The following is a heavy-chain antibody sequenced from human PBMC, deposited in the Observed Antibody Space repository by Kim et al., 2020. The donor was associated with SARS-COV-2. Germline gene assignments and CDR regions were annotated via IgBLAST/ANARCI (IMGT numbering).Heavy chain of an antibody. CDR3: AREEAGYCSSTSCYFFDY. J-gene: IGHJ4*02. D-gene: IGHD2-2*01. Sequence: SETLSLTCAVYGGSFSGYYWSWIRQPPGKGLEWIGEINHSGSTNYNPSLKSRVTISVDTSKNQFSLKLSSVTAAVTAVYYCAREEAGYCSSTSCYFFDYWGQGTLVTVSS. CDR1: GGSFSGYY. CDR2: INHSGST. V-gene: IGHV4-34*01.